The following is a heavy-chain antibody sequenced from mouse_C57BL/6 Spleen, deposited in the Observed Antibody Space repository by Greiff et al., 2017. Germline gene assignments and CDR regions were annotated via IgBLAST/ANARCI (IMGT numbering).Heavy chain of an antibody. CDR3: TRRGVWGSSYDWYFDV. D-gene: IGHD1-1*01. CDR2: ISSGGDYI. CDR1: GFTFSSYA. J-gene: IGHJ1*03. V-gene: IGHV5-9-1*02. Sequence: EVKLQESGEGLVKPGGSLKLSCAASGFTFSSYAMSWVRQTPEKRLEWVAYISSGGDYIYYADTVKGRFTISRDNARNTLYLQMSSLKSEDTAMYYCTRRGVWGSSYDWYFDVWGTGTTVTVSS.